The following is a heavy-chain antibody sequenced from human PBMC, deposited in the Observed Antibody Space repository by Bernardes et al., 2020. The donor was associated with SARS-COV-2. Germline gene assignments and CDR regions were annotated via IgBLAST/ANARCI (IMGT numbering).Heavy chain of an antibody. V-gene: IGHV2-5*02. J-gene: IGHJ4*02. CDR2: IYWDDDR. CDR3: AHRGPGFWSGYFDY. D-gene: IGHD3-3*01. Sequence: SVPTLVKPTQTLTLTCTFSGFSLSTSGVGVGWIRQPPGKALEWLALIYWDDDRRYSPSLKSRLSISKDTSKNQVVLTMTNMGPVDTATYYCAHRGPGFWSGYFDYWGQGTLVTGSS. CDR1: GFSLSTSGVG.